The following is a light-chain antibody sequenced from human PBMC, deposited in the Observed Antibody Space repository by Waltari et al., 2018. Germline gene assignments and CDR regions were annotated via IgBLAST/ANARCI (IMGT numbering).Light chain of an antibody. CDR2: WAS. CDR3: QQYFTTPYT. Sequence: DIVMTQSPDSLAVSLGERATLHFKASQSVLYIPNNKNYLAWYQQKPGQPPKLLIYWASTRESGVPDRFSGSGSGTDFTLTISTLQAEDVAIYYCQQYFTTPYTFGQGTKLEIK. CDR1: QSVLYIPNNKNY. V-gene: IGKV4-1*01. J-gene: IGKJ2*01.